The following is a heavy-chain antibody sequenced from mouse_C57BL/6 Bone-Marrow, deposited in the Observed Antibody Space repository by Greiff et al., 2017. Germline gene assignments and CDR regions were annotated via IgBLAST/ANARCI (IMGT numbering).Heavy chain of an antibody. CDR1: GYTFTDYY. D-gene: IGHD2-5*01. Sequence: VQLQESGAELVRPGASVKLSCKASGYTFTDYYINWVKQRPGQGLEWIARIYPGSGNTYYNEKFKGKATLTAEKSSSTAYMQLISLTSEDSAFDFCARWGSNYLYAMDYWGQGTSVTVAS. V-gene: IGHV1-76*01. J-gene: IGHJ4*01. CDR3: ARWGSNYLYAMDY. CDR2: IYPGSGNT.